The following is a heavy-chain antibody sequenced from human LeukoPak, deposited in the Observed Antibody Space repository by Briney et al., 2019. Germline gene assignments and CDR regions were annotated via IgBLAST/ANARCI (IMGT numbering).Heavy chain of an antibody. V-gene: IGHV5-51*01. CDR1: GYSFTRYW. CDR3: ARVIWNDSSGYYRYYFDY. CDR2: IYPGDSDT. Sequence: GESLKISCKGSGYSFTRYWIGWVRQMPGNGLEWMGIIYPGDSDTRYSPSFQGQVTISADKSISTAYLQWSSLKASDTAMYYCARVIWNDSSGYYRYYFDYWGQGTLVTVSS. D-gene: IGHD3-22*01. J-gene: IGHJ4*02.